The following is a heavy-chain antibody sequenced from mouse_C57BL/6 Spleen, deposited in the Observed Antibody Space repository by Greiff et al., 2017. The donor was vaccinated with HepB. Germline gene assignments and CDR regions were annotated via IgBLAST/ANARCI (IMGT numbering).Heavy chain of an antibody. CDR1: GFSLTSYA. V-gene: IGHV2-9-1*01. CDR2: IWTGGGT. D-gene: IGHD2-5*01. Sequence: VQLVESGPGLVAPSQSLSITCTVSGFSLTSYAISWVRQPPGKGLEWLGVIWTGGGTNYNSALKSRLSISKDNSKSQVFLKMNSLQNDDTARYYCAREYYSNYVKYAMDYWGQGTSVTVSS. J-gene: IGHJ4*01. CDR3: AREYYSNYVKYAMDY.